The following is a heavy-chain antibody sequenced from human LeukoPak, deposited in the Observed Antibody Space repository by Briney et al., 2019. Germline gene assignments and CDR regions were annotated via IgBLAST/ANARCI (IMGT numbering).Heavy chain of an antibody. V-gene: IGHV4-34*01. CDR2: INHSGST. CDR1: GGSFSGYY. Sequence: SETLSLTCAVYGGSFSGYYWSWIRQPPGKGLEWIGEINHSGSTNYNPSLKSRVTISVDTSKNQFSLKLSSVTAADTAVYYCARTGGSSWYYYYYYMDVWGKGTTVTVSS. D-gene: IGHD6-13*01. CDR3: ARTGGSSWYYYYYYMDV. J-gene: IGHJ6*03.